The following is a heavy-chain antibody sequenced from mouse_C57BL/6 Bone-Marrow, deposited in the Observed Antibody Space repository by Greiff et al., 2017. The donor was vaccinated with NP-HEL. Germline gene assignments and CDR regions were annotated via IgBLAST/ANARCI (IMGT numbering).Heavy chain of an antibody. J-gene: IGHJ4*01. CDR3: TRKEGGYADAMDY. Sequence: VKLMESGAELVRPGASVTLSCKASGYTFTDYEMHWVKQTPVHGLEWIGAIDPETGGTAYNQKFKGKAILTADKSSSTAYMELRSLTSEDSAVYYCTRKEGGYADAMDYWGQGTSVTVSS. D-gene: IGHD3-1*01. V-gene: IGHV1-15*01. CDR1: GYTFTDYE. CDR2: IDPETGGT.